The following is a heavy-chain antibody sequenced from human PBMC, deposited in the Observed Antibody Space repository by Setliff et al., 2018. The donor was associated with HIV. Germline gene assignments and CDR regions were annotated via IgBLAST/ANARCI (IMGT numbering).Heavy chain of an antibody. CDR2: INHRGGV. CDR1: GGSLSGFY. D-gene: IGHD6-13*01. Sequence: SETLSLTCAVYGGSLSGFYWNWIRQSPGKGLEWVGEINHRGGVNYNPSFNSRLTMSVDTSKNQFSLKLTSVTAADTAIYYCASLIIAAGGTRLDSWGLGTLVTVSS. CDR3: ASLIIAAGGTRLDS. V-gene: IGHV4-34*01. J-gene: IGHJ5*01.